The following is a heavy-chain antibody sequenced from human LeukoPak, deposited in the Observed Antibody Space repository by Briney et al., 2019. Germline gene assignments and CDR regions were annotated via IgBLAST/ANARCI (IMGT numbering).Heavy chain of an antibody. CDR3: ARKNPTALRNNWFDP. D-gene: IGHD5-18*01. CDR1: GYSFTNYW. Sequence: GESLKISRKGSGYSFTNYWIAWVRQMPGKGLEWMGAINPGGSHIRYSPSFQGQVTISTDKSISTAYLQWSSLKASDTAIYHCARKNPTALRNNWFDPWGQGTLVTVSS. CDR2: INPGGSHI. J-gene: IGHJ5*02. V-gene: IGHV5-51*01.